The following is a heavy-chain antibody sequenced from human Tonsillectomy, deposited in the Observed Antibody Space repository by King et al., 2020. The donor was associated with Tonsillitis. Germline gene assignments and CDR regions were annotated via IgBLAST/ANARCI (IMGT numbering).Heavy chain of an antibody. CDR2: IYYSGTT. CDR3: AGLDYFGSGSYWYFDL. CDR1: GSISGSY. J-gene: IGHJ2*01. D-gene: IGHD3-10*01. V-gene: IGHV4-59*08. Sequence: VQLQESGPGLVKPSETLSLTCTVSGSISGSYCSWIRQPPGKGLEWLGYIYYSGTTNYNPSLRSRVTISVDTSKNQFSLNLSSVTAADTAVYYCAGLDYFGSGSYWYFDLWGRGTLVTVSS.